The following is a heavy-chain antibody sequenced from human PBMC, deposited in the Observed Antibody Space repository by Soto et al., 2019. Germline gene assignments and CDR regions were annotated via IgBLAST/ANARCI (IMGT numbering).Heavy chain of an antibody. CDR2: IIPIFGTA. Sequence: QVQLVQSGAEVKKPGSSVRVSCKASGGTFSSYAISWVRQAPGQGLEWMGGIIPIFGTANYAQNFQGRVTITADESTNTAYMERSSLRSEDTAVYYCARDPDTHSSTWYFAYWGQGTLVTVSS. J-gene: IGHJ4*02. D-gene: IGHD6-13*01. CDR3: ARDPDTHSSTWYFAY. V-gene: IGHV1-69*01. CDR1: GGTFSSYA.